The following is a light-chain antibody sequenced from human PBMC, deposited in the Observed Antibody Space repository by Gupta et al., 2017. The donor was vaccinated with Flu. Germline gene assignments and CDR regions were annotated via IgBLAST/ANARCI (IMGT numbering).Light chain of an antibody. CDR3: QVWDSTSYHSEGV. CDR2: DDS. V-gene: IGLV3-21*02. Sequence: SHVLTQPPSVSVAPGLTARITCGGNNIGSKSVHWYVHKPGQSPVLVVYDDSHRSSGSPERFAGSNSGNTATMTISGGEAGEEAVYYCQVWDSTSYHSEGVFGGGTKLTVL. J-gene: IGLJ3*02. CDR1: NIGSKS.